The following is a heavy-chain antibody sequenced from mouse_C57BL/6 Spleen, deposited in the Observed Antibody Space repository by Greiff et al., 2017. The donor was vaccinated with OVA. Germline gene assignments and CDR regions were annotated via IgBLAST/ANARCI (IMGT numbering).Heavy chain of an antibody. D-gene: IGHD2-4*01. J-gene: IGHJ4*01. V-gene: IGHV1-47*01. CDR3: ARAYDYGGYAMDD. CDR2: FHPYNDDT. CDR1: GYTFTTYP. Sequence: QVQLKESGAELVKPGASVKMSCKASGYTFTTYPIEWMKQNHGKSLEWIGNFHPYNDDTKYNEKFKGKATLTVEKSSSTVYLELSRLTSDDSAVYYCARAYDYGGYAMDDWGQGTSVTVSS.